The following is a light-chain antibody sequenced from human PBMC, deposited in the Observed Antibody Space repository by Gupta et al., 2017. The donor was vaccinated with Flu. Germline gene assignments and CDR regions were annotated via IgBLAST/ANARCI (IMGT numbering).Light chain of an antibody. CDR2: NDY. CDR1: NANIGSNT. V-gene: IGLV1-44*01. Sequence: QSVLTQPPSASGTPGQRVTISCSGSNANIGSNTVNWYRQVPGTAPKLLVYNDYQRPSGVPDRFSGSKSGTSASLAISGLQSDDEADYYCAAWDDSLIGYVFATGTRVTVL. J-gene: IGLJ1*01. CDR3: AAWDDSLIGYV.